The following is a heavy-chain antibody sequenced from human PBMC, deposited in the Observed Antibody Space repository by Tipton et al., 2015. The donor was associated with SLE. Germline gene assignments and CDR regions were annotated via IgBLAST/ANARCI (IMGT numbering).Heavy chain of an antibody. Sequence: SLRLSCAASGFNFDDYAMHWVRQAPGKGLEWVSLVSWDGGSTYYADSVKGRFTISRDNSKKSLYLQMNSLRTEDTALYYCAKAGVASYYYYGVDVWGQGTTVTVSS. V-gene: IGHV3-43*01. CDR1: GFNFDDYA. CDR2: VSWDGGST. J-gene: IGHJ6*02. D-gene: IGHD5-12*01. CDR3: AKAGVASYYYYGVDV.